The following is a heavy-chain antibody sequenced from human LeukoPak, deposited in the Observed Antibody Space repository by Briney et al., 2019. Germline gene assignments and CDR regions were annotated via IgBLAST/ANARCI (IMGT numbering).Heavy chain of an antibody. J-gene: IGHJ3*02. CDR2: ISGSGGST. CDR3: AKDRYCSGGSCYFPDAFDI. Sequence: GGSLRLSCAASGFTFSSYAMSWVRQAPGKGLEWVSAISGSGGSTYYADSVKGRFTISRDNSKNTLYLQMNSLRAEDTAVYYCAKDRYCSGGSCYFPDAFDIWGQGTMVTVSS. V-gene: IGHV3-23*01. D-gene: IGHD2-15*01. CDR1: GFTFSSYA.